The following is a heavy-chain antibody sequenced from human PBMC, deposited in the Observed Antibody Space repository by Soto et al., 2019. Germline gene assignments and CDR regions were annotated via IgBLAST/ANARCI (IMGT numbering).Heavy chain of an antibody. CDR2: ISGSGGST. Sequence: GGSLRLSCAASGFTFSSYAMSWVRQAPGKGLEWVSAISGSGGSTYYADSVKGRFTISRDNSKNTLYLQMNSLRAEDTAVYYCAKDTGSYYYYGMDVWGQGNPGHRLL. V-gene: IGHV3-23*01. CDR1: GFTFSSYA. D-gene: IGHD3-10*01. CDR3: AKDTGSYYYYGMDV. J-gene: IGHJ6*02.